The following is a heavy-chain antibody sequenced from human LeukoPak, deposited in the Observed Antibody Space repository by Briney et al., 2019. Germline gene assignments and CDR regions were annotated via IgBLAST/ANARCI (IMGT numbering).Heavy chain of an antibody. CDR2: ISSGGSHI. D-gene: IGHD3-3*01. J-gene: IGHJ4*02. CDR1: GFIFSSYS. V-gene: IGHV3-21*01. Sequence: GGSLRLSCAASGFIFSSYSMNWVRQAPGKGLEWVSSISSGGSHIYYPDSLQGRFIISRDNAKNSVFLQMNSLRDEDTAVYYCATFLGGHWGQGSLVTVSS. CDR3: ATFLGGH.